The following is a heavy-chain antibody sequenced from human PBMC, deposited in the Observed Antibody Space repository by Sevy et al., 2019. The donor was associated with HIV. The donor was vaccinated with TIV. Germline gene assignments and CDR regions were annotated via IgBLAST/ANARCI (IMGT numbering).Heavy chain of an antibody. J-gene: IGHJ3*01. D-gene: IGHD2-21*01. Sequence: ASVKVSCKVSGYTLTDVSIYWVRQAPGKGLEWMGGFDPGDGEAVYAQTFQDRLTMTEDTSTDTAYMELTDLRSEDTAACYCAGYLVVVIGHHSAFDVWGQGTLVTVSS. CDR1: GYTLTDVS. CDR3: AGYLVVVIGHHSAFDV. CDR2: FDPGDGEA. V-gene: IGHV1-24*01.